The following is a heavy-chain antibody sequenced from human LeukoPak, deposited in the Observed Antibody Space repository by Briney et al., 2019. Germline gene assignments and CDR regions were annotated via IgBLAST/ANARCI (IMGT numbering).Heavy chain of an antibody. Sequence: SETLSLTCAVYGGSFSGYYWSWIRQPPGKGLEWIGEINHSGSTNYNPSLKSRVTISVDTSKNQFSLKLSSVTAADTALYYCAKVERYSYGWIVGPPNVYYSDYWGQGTLVTVSS. D-gene: IGHD5-18*01. CDR3: AKVERYSYGWIVGPPNVYYSDY. CDR1: GGSFSGYY. J-gene: IGHJ4*02. CDR2: INHSGST. V-gene: IGHV4-34*01.